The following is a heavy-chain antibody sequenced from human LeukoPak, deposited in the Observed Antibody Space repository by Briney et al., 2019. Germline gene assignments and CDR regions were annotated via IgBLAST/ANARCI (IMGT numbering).Heavy chain of an antibody. Sequence: GGSLRLSCAASEFTFSSYWMSWVRQAPGKGLEWVGRIKSKTDGGTTDYAAPVKGRFTISRDDSKNTLYLQMNSLKTEDTAVYYCAKVVAGNIDYYFDYWGQGILVAVSS. V-gene: IGHV3-15*01. D-gene: IGHD2/OR15-2a*01. J-gene: IGHJ4*02. CDR2: IKSKTDGGTT. CDR1: EFTFSSYW. CDR3: AKVVAGNIDYYFDY.